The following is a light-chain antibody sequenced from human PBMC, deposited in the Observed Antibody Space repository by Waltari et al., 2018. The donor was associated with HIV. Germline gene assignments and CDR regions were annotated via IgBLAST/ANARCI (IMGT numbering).Light chain of an antibody. CDR3: SSYGGSSNWL. J-gene: IGLJ2*01. CDR1: SSDIGNYNL. Sequence: QSALTQPASVSESPGQSITISCTGPSSDIGNYNLLSWYQQHPGKAPKLIIYEGSKRPSGVSNRISGSKSANTASLTISGLQAEDEADYFCSSYGGSSNWLFGGGTKLTVL. V-gene: IGLV2-23*01. CDR2: EGS.